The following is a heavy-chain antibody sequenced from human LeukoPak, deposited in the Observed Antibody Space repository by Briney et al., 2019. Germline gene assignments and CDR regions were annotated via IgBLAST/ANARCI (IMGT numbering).Heavy chain of an antibody. CDR2: ISYDGSNK. CDR3: ARDRGGYDEDDYFDY. Sequence: PGTSLRLSCEASGFTFSSYAMHWVRQAPGKGLEWVAVISYDGSNKYYADSVKGRFTISRDNSKNTLYLQMNSLRAEDTAVYYCARDRGGYDEDDYFDYWGQGTLVTVSS. CDR1: GFTFSSYA. D-gene: IGHD5-12*01. V-gene: IGHV3-30*04. J-gene: IGHJ4*02.